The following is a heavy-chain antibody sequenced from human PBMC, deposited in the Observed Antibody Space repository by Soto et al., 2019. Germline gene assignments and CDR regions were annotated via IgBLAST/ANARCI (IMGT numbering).Heavy chain of an antibody. CDR2: ISAYNGNT. Sequence: ASVKVSCKASGYTFTSYGISWVRQAPGQGLEWMGWISAYNGNTNYAQKLQGRVTMTTDTSTSTAYMELRSLRSDDTAVYYCARDPEVYVWGSYRYTPPDYWGQGTLVTVSS. CDR1: GYTFTSYG. J-gene: IGHJ4*02. CDR3: ARDPEVYVWGSYRYTPPDY. D-gene: IGHD3-16*02. V-gene: IGHV1-18*01.